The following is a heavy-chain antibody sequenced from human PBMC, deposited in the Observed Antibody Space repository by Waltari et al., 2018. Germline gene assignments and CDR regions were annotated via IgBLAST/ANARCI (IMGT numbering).Heavy chain of an antibody. V-gene: IGHV1-3*01. CDR2: INAGNGNT. Sequence: QVQLVQSGAEVKKPGASVKVSCQASGYTFTRYPMHWVRQAPGQRLEWMGWINAGNGNTKYSQKFQGRVTITRDTSASTAYMELSSLRSEDTAVYYCARDSRGGATIIPFDYWGQGTLVTVSS. CDR3: ARDSRGGATIIPFDY. CDR1: GYTFTRYP. J-gene: IGHJ4*02. D-gene: IGHD5-12*01.